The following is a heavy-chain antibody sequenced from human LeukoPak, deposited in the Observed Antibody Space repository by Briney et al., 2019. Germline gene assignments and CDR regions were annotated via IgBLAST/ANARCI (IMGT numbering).Heavy chain of an antibody. CDR2: IYSGGST. J-gene: IGHJ4*02. CDR1: GFTFNNAW. CDR3: AREGSGLSFDY. D-gene: IGHD6-19*01. Sequence: GGSLRLSCAASGFTFNNAWMSWVRQAPGKGLECVSVIYSGGSTYYADSVKGRFTISRDNSRNTVYLQMNSLRAEDTAVYYCAREGSGLSFDYWGQGTLVTVSS. V-gene: IGHV3-53*01.